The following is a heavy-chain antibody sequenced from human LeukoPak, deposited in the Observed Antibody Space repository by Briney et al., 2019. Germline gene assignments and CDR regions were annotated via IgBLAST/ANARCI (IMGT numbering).Heavy chain of an antibody. CDR1: GYTFTDYY. CDR3: ARANFLYCSSSTCLFDY. D-gene: IGHD2-2*01. J-gene: IGHJ4*02. Sequence: ASVKVSCKASGYTFTDYYMHWVRQAPGQGFEWMGWINPNDGDTNYAQKFRGRVTMPRDTSISTAHMEVSRLRSDDTAVYYCARANFLYCSSSTCLFDYWGQGTLVTVSS. CDR2: INPNDGDT. V-gene: IGHV1-2*02.